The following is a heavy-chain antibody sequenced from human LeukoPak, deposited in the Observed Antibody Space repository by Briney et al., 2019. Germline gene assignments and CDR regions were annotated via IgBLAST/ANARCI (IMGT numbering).Heavy chain of an antibody. CDR2: ISAYNGNT. J-gene: IGHJ5*02. CDR1: GYTFTSYG. V-gene: IGHV1-18*01. Sequence: ASVKVSCKASGYTFTSYGISWVGQAPGQGLEWMGWISAYNGNTNYAQKLQGRVTMTTDTSTSTAYMELRSLRSDDTAVYYCAREDEFGIAVAGRLNWFDPWGQGTLVTVSS. CDR3: AREDEFGIAVAGRLNWFDP. D-gene: IGHD6-19*01.